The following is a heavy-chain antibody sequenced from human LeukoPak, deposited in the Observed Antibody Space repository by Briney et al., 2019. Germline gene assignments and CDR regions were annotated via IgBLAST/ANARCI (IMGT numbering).Heavy chain of an antibody. CDR2: IKRDGSEK. D-gene: IGHD2-2*02. J-gene: IGHJ4*02. V-gene: IGHV3-7*05. CDR1: DSPFRPIG. Sequence: PGGSLDPSFQAPDSPFRPIGLSWFARVPGKGWDALANIKRDGSEKYYVDSVKGRFTIFRDDAKSSLYLQMNSLRAEDTAVYFCARVYTGNRWHFDYWGQGTLVTVSS. CDR3: ARVYTGNRWHFDY.